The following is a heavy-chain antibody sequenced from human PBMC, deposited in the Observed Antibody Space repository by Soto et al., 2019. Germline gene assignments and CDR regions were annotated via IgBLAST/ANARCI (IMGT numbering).Heavy chain of an antibody. Sequence: ASVKVSCKASGYTFTSYAMHWVRQAPGQRLEWMGWINAGNGNTKYSQKFQGRVTITRDTSASTAYMELSSLRSEDTAVYYCAREYSSSWDYYYMDVWGKGTTVTVSS. D-gene: IGHD6-13*01. V-gene: IGHV1-3*01. J-gene: IGHJ6*03. CDR2: INAGNGNT. CDR3: AREYSSSWDYYYMDV. CDR1: GYTFTSYA.